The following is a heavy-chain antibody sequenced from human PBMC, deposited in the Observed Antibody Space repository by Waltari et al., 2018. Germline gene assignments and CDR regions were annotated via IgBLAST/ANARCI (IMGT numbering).Heavy chain of an antibody. CDR3: ASPGAAAVWAFDI. CDR2: IYYSGST. V-gene: IGHV4-59*01. CDR1: GGSISSYY. J-gene: IGHJ3*02. D-gene: IGHD6-13*01. Sequence: QVQLQESGPGLVKPSETLSLTCTVSGGSISSYYWSWIRQPPGTGLEWIGYIYYSGSTNSDPSHRSRVTISVDTSKNQFSLKLSSVTAADTAVYYCASPGAAAVWAFDIWGQGTMVTVSS.